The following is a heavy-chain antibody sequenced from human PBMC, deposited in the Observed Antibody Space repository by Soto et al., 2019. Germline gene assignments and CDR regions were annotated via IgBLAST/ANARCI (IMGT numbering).Heavy chain of an antibody. CDR2: IKSKTDGGTT. D-gene: IGHD6-13*01. CDR1: GFTFSNAW. CDR3: TTQPIAAAGKTGNL. Sequence: GGSLRLSCAASGFTFSNAWMNWVRQAPGKGLEWVGRIKSKTDGGTTDYAAPVKGRFTISRDDSKNTLYLQMNSLKTEDTAVYYCTTQPIAAAGKTGNLWGQGTLVTVSS. V-gene: IGHV3-15*07. J-gene: IGHJ5*02.